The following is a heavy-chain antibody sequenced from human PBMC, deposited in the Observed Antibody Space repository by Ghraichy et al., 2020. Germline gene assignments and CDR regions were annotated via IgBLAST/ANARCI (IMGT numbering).Heavy chain of an antibody. V-gene: IGHV3-72*01. CDR1: GFSFRDHY. D-gene: IGHD3-10*01. CDR2: VRNRSNSYST. J-gene: IGHJ4*02. Sequence: VGSLRLSCAASGFSFRDHYMDWVRQAPGKGLQWVGRVRNRSNSYSTEYATSVKGRFTITRDDSNNLLFLQMNSLKTEDTAVYYCARPSGTNFLFDYWGRGTLVTVSS. CDR3: ARPSGTNFLFDY.